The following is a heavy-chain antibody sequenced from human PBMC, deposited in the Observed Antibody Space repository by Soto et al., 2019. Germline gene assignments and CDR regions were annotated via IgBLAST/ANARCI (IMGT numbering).Heavy chain of an antibody. D-gene: IGHD3-22*01. CDR1: GYSFTSYW. J-gene: IGHJ4*02. Sequence: PGESLKISCKGSGYSFTSYWIGWVRQMPGKGLEWMGIIYPRDSDTRYSPSFQGQVTISADKSISTASLQWSSLKASDTAMYYCARQIYDSDTGPNFQYYFDSWGQGTPVTVS. CDR2: IYPRDSDT. V-gene: IGHV5-51*01. CDR3: ARQIYDSDTGPNFQYYFDS.